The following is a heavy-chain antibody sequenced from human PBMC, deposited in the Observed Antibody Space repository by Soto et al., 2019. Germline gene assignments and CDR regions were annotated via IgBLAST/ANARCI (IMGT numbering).Heavy chain of an antibody. CDR2: IYYSGST. Sequence: SETRSLTCTFSGFSIGSYYRRWILQPPVKGLEWIGYIYYSGSTNYNPSLKSRVTISVDPSNNQFSLKLSSVTAVDPAVYYCARVPRGYSYGDPYDFDCWGRGTLVTV. V-gene: IGHV4-59*01. D-gene: IGHD5-18*01. CDR3: ARVPRGYSYGDPYDFDC. CDR1: GFSIGSYY. J-gene: IGHJ4*02.